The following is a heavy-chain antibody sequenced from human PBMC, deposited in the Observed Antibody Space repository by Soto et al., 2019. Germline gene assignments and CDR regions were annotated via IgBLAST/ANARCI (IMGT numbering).Heavy chain of an antibody. D-gene: IGHD3-16*01. Sequence: PSETLSLTCTVSGDSISSGNKYWSWIRQPPGKGLEWIGYIYSSGSTYYNPSLKSRLSISLHTSDNQFSLKFDSVTDADSAVYYCARVPSPFDYYYAMDVWAHGTTVTV. V-gene: IGHV4-30-4*01. CDR1: GDSISSGNKY. CDR2: IYSSGST. CDR3: ARVPSPFDYYYAMDV. J-gene: IGHJ6*02.